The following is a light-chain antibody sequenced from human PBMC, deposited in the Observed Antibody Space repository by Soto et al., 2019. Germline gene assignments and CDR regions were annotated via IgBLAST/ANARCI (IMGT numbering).Light chain of an antibody. CDR1: SSHIGTNT. V-gene: IGLV1-44*01. CDR2: SSN. J-gene: IGLJ3*02. CDR3: AAWDGSLNVVL. Sequence: SSLTQPPSASGAPRERVTNSCFGSSSHIGTNTVNWYQQFPRSAPKLLMYSSNQRPSGVPDRFSGSKSGTSASLAISGLQSEDEADYYCAAWDGSLNVVLFGGGTKVTVL.